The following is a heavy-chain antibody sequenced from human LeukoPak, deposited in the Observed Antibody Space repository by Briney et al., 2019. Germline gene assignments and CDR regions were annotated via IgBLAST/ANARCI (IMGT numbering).Heavy chain of an antibody. D-gene: IGHD3-16*01. V-gene: IGHV1-3*01. Sequence: ASVKVSCKASGYTFTNYAIHWVRQAPGQRLEWMGWINAGNGNTKYSQKFQGRVTITRDTSASTAYLELSSLRSDDTAVYYCARISLGSDYWGQGTLVTVSS. CDR1: GYTFTNYA. CDR2: INAGNGNT. CDR3: ARISLGSDY. J-gene: IGHJ4*02.